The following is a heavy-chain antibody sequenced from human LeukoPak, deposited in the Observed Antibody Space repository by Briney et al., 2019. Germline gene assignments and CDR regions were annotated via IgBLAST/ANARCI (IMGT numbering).Heavy chain of an antibody. J-gene: IGHJ4*02. CDR2: ISYDGSNK. CDR3: AKDSNAGSYDY. D-gene: IGHD1-26*01. V-gene: IGHV3-30*18. Sequence: GGSLRLSCAASGFTFSSYSMNWVRQAPGKGLEWVAVISYDGSNKYYADSVKGRFTISRDNSKNTLYLQMNSLRAEDTAVYYCAKDSNAGSYDYWGQGTLVTVSS. CDR1: GFTFSSYS.